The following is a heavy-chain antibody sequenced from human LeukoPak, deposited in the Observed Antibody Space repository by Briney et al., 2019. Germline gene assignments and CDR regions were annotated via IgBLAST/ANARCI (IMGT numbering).Heavy chain of an antibody. D-gene: IGHD6-19*01. Sequence: PGGSLRLSCAASGFTFSSYGMHWVRQAPGKGLEWVAVISYDGSNKYHADSVKGRFTISRDNSKNTLYLQMNSLRAEDTAVYYCAKDLVTIAVAVALDYWGQGTLVTVYS. CDR1: GFTFSSYG. V-gene: IGHV3-30*18. J-gene: IGHJ4*02. CDR3: AKDLVTIAVAVALDY. CDR2: ISYDGSNK.